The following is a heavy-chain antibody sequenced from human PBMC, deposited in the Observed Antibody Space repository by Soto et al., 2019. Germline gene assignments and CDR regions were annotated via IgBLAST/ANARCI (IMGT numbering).Heavy chain of an antibody. CDR2: INYSGST. Sequence: SETLSLTCTVSGGSISSGDYYWSWIRQPPGKGLEWIGYINYSGSTYYNPSLKSRVTISVDTSKNQFSLKLSSVTAADTAVYYCSRGRRTAVTIDYWGQGTLVTVSS. J-gene: IGHJ4*02. D-gene: IGHD4-17*01. V-gene: IGHV4-30-4*01. CDR1: GGSISSGDYY. CDR3: SRGRRTAVTIDY.